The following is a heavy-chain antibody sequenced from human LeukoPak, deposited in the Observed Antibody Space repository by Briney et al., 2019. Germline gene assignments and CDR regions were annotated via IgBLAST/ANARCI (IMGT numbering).Heavy chain of an antibody. CDR2: INPNSGGT. CDR3: AREGLLSGSYNFDY. D-gene: IGHD1-26*01. J-gene: IGHJ4*02. CDR1: GYTFTGYY. Sequence: ASVKVSCKASGYTFTGYYMHWVRQAPGQGLEWMGWINPNSGGTNYAQKFQVRVTMTRDTYISTAYMELSRLRSDDTAVYYCAREGLLSGSYNFDYWGQGTLVTVSS. V-gene: IGHV1-2*02.